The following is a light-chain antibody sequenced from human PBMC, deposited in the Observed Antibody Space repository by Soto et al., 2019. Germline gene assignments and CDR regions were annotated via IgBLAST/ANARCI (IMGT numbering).Light chain of an antibody. Sequence: QSVLTQPASVSGSPGQSITISCTGTRRDVGGNKFVSWYQHHPGRAPKVIISDVSHRPSGVSNRFSGSKSGSTASLTISGLQTEDEADYYCCSYTSSNTYVFGSGTKVTVL. CDR1: RRDVGGNKF. CDR2: DVS. V-gene: IGLV2-14*01. J-gene: IGLJ1*01. CDR3: CSYTSSNTYV.